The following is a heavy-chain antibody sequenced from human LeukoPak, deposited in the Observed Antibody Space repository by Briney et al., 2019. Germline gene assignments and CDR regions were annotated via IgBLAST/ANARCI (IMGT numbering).Heavy chain of an antibody. D-gene: IGHD5-18*01. V-gene: IGHV5-51*01. CDR2: IYLGDSDT. CDR3: ARHVGDTAMVLFDY. J-gene: IGHJ4*02. Sequence: PGESLKISCKGSANIFTNSWIGWVRQMPGKGLEWMGIIYLGDSDTRYSPSFQGQVTISADKSINTAYLQWSSLKASDSAMYYCARHVGDTAMVLFDYWGQGTLVTVSS. CDR1: ANIFTNSW.